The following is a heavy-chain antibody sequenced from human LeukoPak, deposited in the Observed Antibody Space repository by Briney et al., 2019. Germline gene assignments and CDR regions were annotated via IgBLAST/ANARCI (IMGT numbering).Heavy chain of an antibody. Sequence: GESLKISCKGSGYSFTSYWIGWVRQMPGKGLAWMGIIYPGDSDTRYSPSFQGQVTISADKSISTAYLQWSSLKASDTAMYYCARLAGYCSGGTCYGYNWGQGTLVSVSS. CDR3: ARLAGYCSGGTCYGYN. J-gene: IGHJ4*02. V-gene: IGHV5-51*01. CDR1: GYSFTSYW. CDR2: IYPGDSDT. D-gene: IGHD2-15*01.